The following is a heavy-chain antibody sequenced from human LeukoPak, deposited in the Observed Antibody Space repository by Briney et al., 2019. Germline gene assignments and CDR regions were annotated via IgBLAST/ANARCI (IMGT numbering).Heavy chain of an antibody. D-gene: IGHD5-18*01. Sequence: PGGSLGLSCAASGFTFDDYGMTWVRQAPGKGLEWVSAISGSGGSTYYADSVKGRFTISRDNSKNTLYLQMNSLRAEDTAVYYCAKGGSYGYYYYYYMDVWGKGTTVTVSS. CDR2: ISGSGGST. V-gene: IGHV3-23*01. CDR1: GFTFDDYG. CDR3: AKGGSYGYYYYYYMDV. J-gene: IGHJ6*03.